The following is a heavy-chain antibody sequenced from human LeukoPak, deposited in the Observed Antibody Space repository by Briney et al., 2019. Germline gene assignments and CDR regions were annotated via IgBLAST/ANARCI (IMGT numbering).Heavy chain of an antibody. CDR3: AKEKKSGGWPLDY. CDR1: GFTFSTYG. Sequence: GGSLRLSCAASGFTFSTYGMSWVRQAPGKGLEWVSIISGSGGTTYYADSVKGRFTISRDNSKNTMSLQMNSLRADDTAVYYCAKEKKSGGWPLDYWGQGALVTVSS. D-gene: IGHD2-15*01. CDR2: ISGSGGTT. V-gene: IGHV3-23*01. J-gene: IGHJ4*02.